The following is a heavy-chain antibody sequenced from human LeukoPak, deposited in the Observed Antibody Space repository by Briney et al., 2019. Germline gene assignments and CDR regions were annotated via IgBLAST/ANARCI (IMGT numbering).Heavy chain of an antibody. CDR3: AKVRGTYSSGYFFDY. D-gene: IGHD6-19*01. CDR2: ISWNSGYI. Sequence: PGGSLRPSCAASGFTFDNYAMHGVRQAPGKGLEWLSIISWNSGYIGYADSVKGRFTIPRDNAKKYLDLQMNSLRPQDTAFYYCAKVRGTYSSGYFFDYWGQGNLVTVSS. CDR1: GFTFDNYA. J-gene: IGHJ4*02. V-gene: IGHV3-9*01.